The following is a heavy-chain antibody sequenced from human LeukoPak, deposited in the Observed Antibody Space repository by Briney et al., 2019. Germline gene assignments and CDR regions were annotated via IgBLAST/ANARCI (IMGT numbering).Heavy chain of an antibody. D-gene: IGHD3-16*01. V-gene: IGHV4-39*07. CDR1: GGSFSSSSYY. Sequence: KASETLSLTCTVSGGSFSSSSYYWGWIRQPPGKGLEWIGSIYYSGSTYYNPSLKSRVTISVDTSKNQFSLKLSSVTAADTAVYYCARDGGLGGVGGYWGQGTLVTVSS. J-gene: IGHJ4*02. CDR3: ARDGGLGGVGGY. CDR2: IYYSGST.